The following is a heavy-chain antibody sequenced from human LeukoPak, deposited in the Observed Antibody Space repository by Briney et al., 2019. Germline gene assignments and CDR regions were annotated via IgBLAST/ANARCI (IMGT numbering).Heavy chain of an antibody. D-gene: IGHD3-16*01. Sequence: SETLSLTCAVSGYSISSGYYWGWVRQAPGKGLEWIGSIYHTGSTDYNPSLKSRLTISVDMSKNQFSLNLRSVTAADTAVYYCARDKDDYVWGAYRWWGQGMLVTVSS. CDR1: GYSISSGYY. J-gene: IGHJ4*02. CDR3: ARDKDDYVWGAYRW. V-gene: IGHV4-38-2*01. CDR2: IYHTGST.